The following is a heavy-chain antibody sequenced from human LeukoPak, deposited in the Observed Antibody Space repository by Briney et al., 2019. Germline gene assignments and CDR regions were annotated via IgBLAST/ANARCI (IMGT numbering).Heavy chain of an antibody. CDR3: ARDQGPRGEWFDP. CDR2: MYTAGGT. Sequence: PSQTLSLTCTVSGGSISSGSYYWSWSRQPAGKGLEYIGRMYTAGGTNYNPSLKSRVTISVDTSKNQFSLKLTSVTAADTAVYYCARDQGPRGEWFDPWGQGTLVTVSS. D-gene: IGHD3-16*01. J-gene: IGHJ5*02. CDR1: GGSISSGSYY. V-gene: IGHV4-61*02.